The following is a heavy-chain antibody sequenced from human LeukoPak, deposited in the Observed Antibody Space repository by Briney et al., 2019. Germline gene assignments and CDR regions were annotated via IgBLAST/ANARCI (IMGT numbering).Heavy chain of an antibody. D-gene: IGHD6-6*01. CDR1: GFTFSSYA. CDR3: ARCIAARPILSAFDI. J-gene: IGHJ3*02. Sequence: GGSLRLSCAASGFTFSSYAMSWIRQAPGKRLEWVSYISSSGSTIYYADSVKGRFTISRDNAKNSLYLQMNSLRAEDTAVYCCARCIAARPILSAFDIWGQGTMVTVSS. V-gene: IGHV3-11*04. CDR2: ISSSGSTI.